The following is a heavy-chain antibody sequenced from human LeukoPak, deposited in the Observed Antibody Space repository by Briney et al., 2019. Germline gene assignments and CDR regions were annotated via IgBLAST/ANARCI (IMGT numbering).Heavy chain of an antibody. CDR1: GGSFSGYY. CDR3: ARAGGSYSFDY. CDR2: INHSGST. D-gene: IGHD1-26*01. Sequence: SETLSLTCAVYGGSFSGYYWSWIRQPPGKGLEWIGEINHSGSTNYNPSLKSRVTISVDTSKNQFSLKLSSVTAADTAVYYCARAGGSYSFDYWGQGTRVTVSS. J-gene: IGHJ4*02. V-gene: IGHV4-34*01.